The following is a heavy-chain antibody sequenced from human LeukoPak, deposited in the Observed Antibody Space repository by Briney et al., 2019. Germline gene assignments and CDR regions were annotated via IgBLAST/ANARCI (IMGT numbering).Heavy chain of an antibody. Sequence: SETLSLTCTVSGGSINGYYWTWIRQSPGKGLEWIGYIYYSGSFNYNPSLKSRVTISVDTSKNQFSLKLNSVTATDTAVYYCARHYGPWGQGTLVTVSS. J-gene: IGHJ4*02. CDR1: GGSINGYY. CDR3: ARHYGP. CDR2: IYYSGSF. D-gene: IGHD3-10*01. V-gene: IGHV4-59*08.